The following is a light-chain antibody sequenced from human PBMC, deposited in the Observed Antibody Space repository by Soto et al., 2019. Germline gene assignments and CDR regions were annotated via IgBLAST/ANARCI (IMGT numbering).Light chain of an antibody. CDR1: QGISSY. CDR3: QQYYSYPST. J-gene: IGKJ3*01. V-gene: IGKV1-8*01. Sequence: AIRMTQSPSSLSASTGDRVTITCRARQGISSYLAWYQQKPGKAPKLLIYAASTLQSGVPSRFSGSGSGTDFTLTISCLQSEDFATYYCQQYYSYPSTFGPGTKVDIK. CDR2: AAS.